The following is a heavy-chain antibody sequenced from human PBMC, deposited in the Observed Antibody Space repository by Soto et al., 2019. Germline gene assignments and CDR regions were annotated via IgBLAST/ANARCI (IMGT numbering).Heavy chain of an antibody. V-gene: IGHV3-7*05. D-gene: IGHD6-6*01. Sequence: EVQLVESGGGLVQPGGSLRLSCAASGFTFSSYWMSWVRQAPGKGLEWVANIKQDGSEKYYVDSVKGRFTISRDNAKNSLYLQMNSLRAEDTAVYYCARDQSSSSDAISKGFCDYWGQGTLVTVSS. CDR3: ARDQSSSSDAISKGFCDY. CDR1: GFTFSSYW. J-gene: IGHJ4*02. CDR2: IKQDGSEK.